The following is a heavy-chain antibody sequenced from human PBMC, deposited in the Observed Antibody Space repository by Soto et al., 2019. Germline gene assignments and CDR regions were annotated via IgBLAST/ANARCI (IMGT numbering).Heavy chain of an antibody. V-gene: IGHV3-48*02. CDR1: GFTFTSYS. CDR2: ITSKSTTI. J-gene: IGHJ5*02. CDR3: AREMGACSHSGCYPGPYDS. Sequence: GGSLRLSCAASGFTFTSYSMNWVRHAPGQGREWGSYITSKSTTIKYADSVQGRFTVSRDNAKNSLYLQLNSLRDEDTAVYYCAREMGACSHSGCYPGPYDSSGQGTLVTVS. D-gene: IGHD2-21*01.